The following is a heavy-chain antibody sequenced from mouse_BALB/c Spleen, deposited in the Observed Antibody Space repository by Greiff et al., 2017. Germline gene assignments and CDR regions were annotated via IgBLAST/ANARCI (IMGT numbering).Heavy chain of an antibody. J-gene: IGHJ2*01. CDR2: INPYNDGT. CDR3: ARERDYYGSRGYFDY. CDR1: GYTFTSYV. D-gene: IGHD1-1*01. Sequence: VQLQQSGPELVKPGASVKMSCKASGYTFTSYVMHWVKQKPGQGLEWIGYINPYNDGTKYNEKFKGKATLTSDKSSSTAYMELSSLTSEDSAVYYCARERDYYGSRGYFDYWGQGTTLTVSS. V-gene: IGHV1-14*01.